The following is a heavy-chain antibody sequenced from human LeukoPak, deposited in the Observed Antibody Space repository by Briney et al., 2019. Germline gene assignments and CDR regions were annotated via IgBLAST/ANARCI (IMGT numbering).Heavy chain of an antibody. CDR3: ARDLTHRRNYDNSGYQIVPAF. CDR1: GYTFSSSA. Sequence: ASVKASCKASGYTFSSSAISWVRQAPGQGLEWMGGIIPIFGTATYAQKFQGRVTLTADESTSTAYMELSSLRSDDTAVYYCARDLTHRRNYDNSGYQIVPAFWGQGTLVTVSS. D-gene: IGHD3-22*01. V-gene: IGHV1-69*13. J-gene: IGHJ4*02. CDR2: IIPIFGTA.